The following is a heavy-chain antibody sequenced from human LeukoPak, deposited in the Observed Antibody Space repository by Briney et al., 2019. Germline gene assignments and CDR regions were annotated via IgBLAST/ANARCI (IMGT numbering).Heavy chain of an antibody. CDR1: GYTLTELS. J-gene: IGHJ6*02. V-gene: IGHV1-24*01. CDR3: ATDAQHYYDRYYGMDV. Sequence: ASVKVSCKVSGYTLTELSMHWVRQAPGKGLEWMGGFDPEDGETIYAQKFQGRVTMTEDTSTDTAYMELSSLRSEDTAVYYCATDAQHYYDRYYGMDVWGQGTTVTVSS. D-gene: IGHD3-22*01. CDR2: FDPEDGET.